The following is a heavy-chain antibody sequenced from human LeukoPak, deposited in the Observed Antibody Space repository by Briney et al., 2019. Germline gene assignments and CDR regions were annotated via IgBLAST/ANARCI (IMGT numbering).Heavy chain of an antibody. D-gene: IGHD3-3*01. J-gene: IGHJ6*03. Sequence: GGSLRLSCAASGFTFSSYAMNWVRQAPGKGLEWVSAISGSGGSTYYADSVKGRFTISRDNSKNTLYLQMNSLRAEDMAVYYCAKGRAIFGVADYYYMDVWGKGTTVTVAS. V-gene: IGHV3-23*01. CDR1: GFTFSSYA. CDR3: AKGRAIFGVADYYYMDV. CDR2: ISGSGGST.